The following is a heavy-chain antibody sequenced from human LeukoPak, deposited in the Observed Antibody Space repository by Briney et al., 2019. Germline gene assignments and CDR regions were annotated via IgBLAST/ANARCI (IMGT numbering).Heavy chain of an antibody. D-gene: IGHD6-6*01. CDR1: GYTFTSYD. V-gene: IGHV1-18*01. CDR2: ISAYNGNT. Sequence: ASVKVSCKASGYTFTSYDISWVRQAPGQGLEWMGWISAYNGNTNYAQKLQGRVTMTTDTSTSTAYMELRSLRSDDTAVYYCARDPGSIAAPTADWYFDLWGRGTLVTVSS. J-gene: IGHJ2*01. CDR3: ARDPGSIAAPTADWYFDL.